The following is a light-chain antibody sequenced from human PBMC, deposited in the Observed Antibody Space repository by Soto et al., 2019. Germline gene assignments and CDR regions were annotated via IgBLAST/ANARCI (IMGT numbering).Light chain of an antibody. CDR3: NSYAGSNNWV. CDR1: SSDVGGYNY. V-gene: IGLV2-8*01. J-gene: IGLJ3*02. CDR2: EVS. Sequence: QSALTLPPSASGSPGQSVTISCTGTSSDVGGYNYVSWYQQHPGKAPKLMIYEVSKRPSGVPDRFSGSKSGNTASLTVSGLQAEDDADYYCNSYAGSNNWVFGVGTKLTVL.